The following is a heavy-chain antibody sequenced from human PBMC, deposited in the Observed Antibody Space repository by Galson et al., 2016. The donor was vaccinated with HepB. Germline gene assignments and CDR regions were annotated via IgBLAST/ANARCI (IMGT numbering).Heavy chain of an antibody. CDR3: AKDSSGWSMDY. CDR2: ISKTSASM. J-gene: IGHJ4*02. V-gene: IGHV3-21*01. CDR1: GFTFSAYS. D-gene: IGHD6-19*01. Sequence: SLRLSCAASGFTFSAYSMTWVRQAPGRGLEWVSFISKTSASMLYADSVKGRFTVSRDDVGNTLYLQMNSLRAEGTAVYYCAKDSSGWSMDYWGQGTLVTVSS.